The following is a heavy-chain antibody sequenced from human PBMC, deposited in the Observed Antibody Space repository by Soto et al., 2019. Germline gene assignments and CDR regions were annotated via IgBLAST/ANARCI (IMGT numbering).Heavy chain of an antibody. D-gene: IGHD1-26*01. J-gene: IGHJ3*02. CDR2: IYHSGST. CDR3: ARELIVGATTRAFDI. CDR1: GGSISSSNW. V-gene: IGHV4-4*02. Sequence: QVQLQESGPGLVKPSGTLSLTCAVSGGSISSSNWWSWVRQPPGKGLEWIGEIYHSGSTNYNPSLKSRVTISVDKSKNQFALKLSSVTAADTAVYYCARELIVGATTRAFDIGGQGTMVTVSS.